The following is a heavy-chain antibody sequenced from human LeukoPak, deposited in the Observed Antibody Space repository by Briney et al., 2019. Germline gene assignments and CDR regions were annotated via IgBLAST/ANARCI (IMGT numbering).Heavy chain of an antibody. CDR2: ISSSSSYI. Sequence: PGGSLRLSCAASGFTFSSYSMNWVGQAPGKGLEWVSSISSSSSYIYYADSVKGRFTISRDNAKNSLYLQMNSLRAEDTAVYYCAKESPHGSSRVFDYWGQGTLVTVSS. V-gene: IGHV3-21*04. CDR1: GFTFSSYS. J-gene: IGHJ4*02. D-gene: IGHD3-10*01. CDR3: AKESPHGSSRVFDY.